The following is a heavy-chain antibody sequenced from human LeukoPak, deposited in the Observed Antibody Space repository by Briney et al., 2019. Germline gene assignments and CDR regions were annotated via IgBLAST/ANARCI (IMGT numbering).Heavy chain of an antibody. V-gene: IGHV4-38-2*02. CDR2: IYHIGST. J-gene: IGHJ3*02. CDR1: GYSISSGYY. CDR3: AKNYDDNGDVIVDDAFDI. D-gene: IGHD2-8*01. Sequence: SETLSLTCTVSGYSISSGYYWGCIRQPPGLGLWGVWIIYHIGSTYYNPSLKSRVTISVDTSKTKFSLKLSSVTAADTAMYYCAKNYDDNGDVIVDDAFDIWGQGTMVTVSS.